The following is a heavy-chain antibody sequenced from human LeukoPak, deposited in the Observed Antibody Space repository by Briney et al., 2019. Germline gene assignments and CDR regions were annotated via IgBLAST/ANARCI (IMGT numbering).Heavy chain of an antibody. D-gene: IGHD1-14*01. CDR1: GFTFSDYW. V-gene: IGHV3-7*03. CDR2: IKPVGSEK. CDR3: ARSPDGFDY. J-gene: IGHJ4*02. Sequence: PGGSLRLSCAASGFTFSDYWMSWVRQAPGKGLEWVANIKPVGSEKYYVDSVKGRFTISRDNAKNSVYLQMNSLRAEDTAAYYCARSPDGFDYWGQGTLVTVSS.